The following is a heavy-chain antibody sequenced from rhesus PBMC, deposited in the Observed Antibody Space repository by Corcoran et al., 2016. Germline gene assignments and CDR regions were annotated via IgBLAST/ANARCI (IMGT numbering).Heavy chain of an antibody. D-gene: IGHD3-28*01. Sequence: QVQLQESGPGLVKPSEPLSLTCAVSDYSISINYWSWIRQPPGKGLELIGFIYGSSCNTHYNPPLTRRVTISTDTSKNQFSLKLSSVTAADTAVYYCARTYFYDSGYYYYFDYWGQGVLVTVSS. CDR2: IYGSSCNT. V-gene: IGHV4-147*01. CDR3: ARTYFYDSGYYYYFDY. J-gene: IGHJ4*01. CDR1: DYSISINY.